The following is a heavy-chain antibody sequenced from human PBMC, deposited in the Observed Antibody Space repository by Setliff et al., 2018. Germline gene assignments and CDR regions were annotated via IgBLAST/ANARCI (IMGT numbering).Heavy chain of an antibody. V-gene: IGHV5-51*01. Sequence: PGESLKISCKGSGFTFSSHWIGWVRQMPGKGLAWMGLIFAGDSDTRYSPSFRGQVTISADRSISTAYLQWRSLKASDTAMYYCAREHVSGHSEYWGQGTPVTVSS. D-gene: IGHD1-26*01. CDR2: IFAGDSDT. CDR1: GFTFSSHW. CDR3: AREHVSGHSEY. J-gene: IGHJ4*02.